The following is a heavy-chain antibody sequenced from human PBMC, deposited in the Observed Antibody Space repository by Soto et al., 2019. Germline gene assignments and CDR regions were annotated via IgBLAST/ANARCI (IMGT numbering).Heavy chain of an antibody. CDR2: IIPILGIA. J-gene: IGHJ6*02. D-gene: IGHD1-26*01. Sequence: QVQLVQSGAEVKKPGSSVKVSCKASGGTFSSYTISWGRQAPGQGLEWMGRIIPILGIANYAQKFQGRVTIIADKSTSTAYMELSSLRSEDTAVYYCARDTFPIGATDYYYYGMDVWGHGATVTVSS. CDR3: ARDTFPIGATDYYYYGMDV. V-gene: IGHV1-69*08. CDR1: GGTFSSYT.